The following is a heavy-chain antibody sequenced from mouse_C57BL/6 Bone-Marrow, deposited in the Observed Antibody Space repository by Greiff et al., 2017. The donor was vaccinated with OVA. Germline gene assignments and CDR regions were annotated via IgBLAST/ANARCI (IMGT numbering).Heavy chain of an antibody. V-gene: IGHV1-81*01. CDR2: IYPRSGNT. Sequence: QVQLKESGAELARPGASVKLSCKASGYTFTSYGISWVKQRTGQGLEWIGEIYPRSGNTSYNEKFKGKATLTADKSSSTAYMELRSLTSEDSAVYFCARQGQLRLRFYAMDYWGQGTSVTVSS. J-gene: IGHJ4*01. CDR1: GYTFTSYG. CDR3: ARQGQLRLRFYAMDY. D-gene: IGHD3-2*02.